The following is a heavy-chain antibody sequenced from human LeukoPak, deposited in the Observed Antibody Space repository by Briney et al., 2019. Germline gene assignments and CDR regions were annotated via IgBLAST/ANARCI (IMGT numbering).Heavy chain of an antibody. D-gene: IGHD3-10*01. J-gene: IGHJ4*02. CDR1: GFTFSSYA. V-gene: IGHV3-21*04. Sequence: PGGSLRLSCAASGFTFSSYAMNWVRQAPGKGLEWISSISGSGDNTYYADSVKGRFTISRDNAKNSLYLQMNSLRAEDTAVYYCARDRTNYGSGSYVDYWGQGTLVTVSS. CDR2: ISGSGDNT. CDR3: ARDRTNYGSGSYVDY.